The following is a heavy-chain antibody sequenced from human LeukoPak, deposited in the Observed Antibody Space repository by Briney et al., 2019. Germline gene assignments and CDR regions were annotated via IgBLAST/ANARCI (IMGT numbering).Heavy chain of an antibody. CDR1: GFTFSSYS. J-gene: IGHJ4*02. V-gene: IGHV3-21*01. CDR2: ISSSSSYI. CDR3: ARLYSSGRGIFDY. D-gene: IGHD6-19*01. Sequence: GGSLRLSCAASGFTFSSYSMNWVRQAPGKGLEWVSSISSSSSYIYYADSVKGRFTISRDNAKNSLYLQMNSLRAEDTAVYYCARLYSSGRGIFDYWGQGTLVTVSS.